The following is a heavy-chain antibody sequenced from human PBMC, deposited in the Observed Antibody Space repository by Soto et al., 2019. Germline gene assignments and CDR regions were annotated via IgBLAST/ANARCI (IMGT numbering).Heavy chain of an antibody. V-gene: IGHV4-34*01. CDR1: GGSFSGYY. CDR2: INHSGST. D-gene: IGHD2-2*02. Sequence: SETLSLTCAVYGGSFSGYYWSWIRQPPGKGLEWIGEINHSGSTNYNPSLKSRVTISVDTSKNQFSLELSSVTAADTAVYYCARGATFGVVVPAAIGLIWFDPWGQGTLVTVSS. CDR3: ARGATFGVVVPAAIGLIWFDP. J-gene: IGHJ5*02.